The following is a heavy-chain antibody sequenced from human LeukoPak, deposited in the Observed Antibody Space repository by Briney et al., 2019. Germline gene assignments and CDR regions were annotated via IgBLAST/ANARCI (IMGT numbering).Heavy chain of an antibody. J-gene: IGHJ4*02. D-gene: IGHD5-18*01. CDR2: IYTSGST. CDR1: GGSISSGSYY. Sequence: PSQTLSLTCTVSGGSISSGSYYWSWIRQPAGKGLEWIGRIYTSGSTNYNPSLKSRVTISVDTSKNQFSLKLSSVTAADTAVYYCARGGGYTYGPGNFEYWGQGTLVTVSS. CDR3: ARGGGYTYGPGNFEY. V-gene: IGHV4-61*02.